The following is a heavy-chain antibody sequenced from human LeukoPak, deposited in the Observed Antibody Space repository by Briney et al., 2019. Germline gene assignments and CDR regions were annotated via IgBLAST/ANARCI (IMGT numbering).Heavy chain of an antibody. CDR2: IYTSGST. J-gene: IGHJ4*02. CDR3: ARHVPLGYCSSTSCPGNFDY. Sequence: PSETLSLTCTVSGGSISSGSYYWSWIRQPAGKGLEWIGRIYTSGSTNYNPSLKSRVTISVDTSKNQFSLKLSSVTAADTAVYYCARHVPLGYCSSTSCPGNFDYWGQGTLVTVSS. D-gene: IGHD2-2*01. CDR1: GGSISSGSYY. V-gene: IGHV4-61*02.